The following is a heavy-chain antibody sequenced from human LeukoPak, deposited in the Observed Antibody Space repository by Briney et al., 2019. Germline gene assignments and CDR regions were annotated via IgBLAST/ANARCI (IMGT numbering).Heavy chain of an antibody. CDR1: GFTFSSYW. Sequence: GGSLRLSCAASGFTFSSYWMHWVRQAPGKGLVWVSRINSDGSSTSYADSVKGRFTISRDNAKNTLYLQMNSLRAEGTALYYCARDLATVTTYYYYYYMDVWGKGTTVTVSS. J-gene: IGHJ6*03. D-gene: IGHD4-17*01. CDR3: ARDLATVTTYYYYYYMDV. V-gene: IGHV3-74*01. CDR2: INSDGSST.